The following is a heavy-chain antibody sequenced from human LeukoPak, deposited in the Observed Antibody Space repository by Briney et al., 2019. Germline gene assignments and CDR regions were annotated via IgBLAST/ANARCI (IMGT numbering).Heavy chain of an antibody. D-gene: IGHD3-22*01. V-gene: IGHV4-34*01. CDR3: ARFWRDSSGYYSAFDI. CDR1: GGSFSGYY. J-gene: IGHJ3*02. Sequence: SETLSLTCAVYGGSFSGYYWSWIRQPPGKGLEWIGEINHSGSTNYNPSLKSRVTISVDTSKNQSSLKLSPVTAADTAVYYCARFWRDSSGYYSAFDIWGQGTMVTVSS. CDR2: INHSGST.